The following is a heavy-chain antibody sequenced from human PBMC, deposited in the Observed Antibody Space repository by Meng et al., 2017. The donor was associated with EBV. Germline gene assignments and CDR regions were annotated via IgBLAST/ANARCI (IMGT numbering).Heavy chain of an antibody. V-gene: IGHV2-5*02. Sequence: PLKESGPTLVKPTQTLTLTCTFPGFSLSTRGVGVGWIRQPPGKALEWLALIYWDDDKRYSPSLKSRLTITKDTSKNQVVLTMTNMDPVDAATYYCAHIIAARPFDYWGQGTLVTVSS. CDR3: AHIIAARPFDY. CDR1: GFSLSTRGVG. CDR2: IYWDDDK. D-gene: IGHD6-6*01. J-gene: IGHJ4*02.